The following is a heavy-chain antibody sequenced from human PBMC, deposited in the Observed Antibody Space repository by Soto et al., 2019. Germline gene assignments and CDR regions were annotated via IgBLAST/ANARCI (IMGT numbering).Heavy chain of an antibody. CDR3: ARGPVAGTLGY. D-gene: IGHD6-19*01. V-gene: IGHV1-69*02. CDR2: IIPILGIA. Sequence: QVQLVQSGAEVKKPGSSVKVSCKASGGTFSSYTISWVRQAPGQGLEWMGRIIPILGIANYAQKFQGRVTITADKSTGTAYMELSSLRSEDTAVYSCARGPVAGTLGYWGQGTLVTVSS. J-gene: IGHJ4*02. CDR1: GGTFSSYT.